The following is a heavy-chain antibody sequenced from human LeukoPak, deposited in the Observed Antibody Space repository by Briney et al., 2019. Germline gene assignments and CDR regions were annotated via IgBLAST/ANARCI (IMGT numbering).Heavy chain of an antibody. CDR3: ARGPRDPTEYCSRGTCSPTYEV. CDR1: GFTFSSYS. Sequence: GGSLRLSCAASGFTFSSYSMNWVRQAPGKGLEWVSSISSSSSYIYYADSVKGRFTISRDNAKNSLYLQMNSLRAEDTAVYYCARGPRDPTEYCSRGTCSPTYEVWGQGTLVTVSS. J-gene: IGHJ4*02. V-gene: IGHV3-21*01. D-gene: IGHD2-15*01. CDR2: ISSSSSYI.